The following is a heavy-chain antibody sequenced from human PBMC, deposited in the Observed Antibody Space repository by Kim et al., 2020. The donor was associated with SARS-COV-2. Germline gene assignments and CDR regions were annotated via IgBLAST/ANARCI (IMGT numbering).Heavy chain of an antibody. CDR3: ARGPVYGNYYYGMYV. Sequence: SETLSLTCAVYGGSFSGYYWSWIRQPPGKGLEWIGEINHSGSTNYNPSLKSRVTISVDTSKNQFSLKLSSVTAADTAVYYCARGPVYGNYYYGMYVWGQG. J-gene: IGHJ6*01. D-gene: IGHD4-17*01. CDR2: INHSGST. CDR1: GGSFSGYY. V-gene: IGHV4-34*01.